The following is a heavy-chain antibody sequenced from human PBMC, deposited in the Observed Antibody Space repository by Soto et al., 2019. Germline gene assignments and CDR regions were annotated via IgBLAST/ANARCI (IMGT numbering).Heavy chain of an antibody. CDR2: INHSGST. CDR3: ARGGITGTFYRRFDP. J-gene: IGHJ5*02. V-gene: IGHV4-34*01. CDR1: GGSFSGYY. D-gene: IGHD1-7*01. Sequence: SETLSLTCAVYGGSFSGYYWSWIRQPPGKGLEWIGEINHSGSTNYNPSLKSRVTISVETSKNQFSLKLSSVTAADTAVYYCARGGITGTFYRRFDPWGQGTLVTVSS.